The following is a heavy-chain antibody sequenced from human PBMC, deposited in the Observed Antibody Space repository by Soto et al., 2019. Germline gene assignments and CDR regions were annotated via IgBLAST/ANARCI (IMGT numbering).Heavy chain of an antibody. D-gene: IGHD3-9*01. CDR2: VYDSVNT. V-gene: IGHV4-31*03. Sequence: QVQLQESGPGLVKPSQTLSLTCTVSGDSLSSGGHSWGWIRQHPGKGLEWIGHVYDSVNTYYSPSLRSRVTISADMSKNQFSLNLRSVTAADTAVYYCARVDHRGYFAILTDYWGQGTLVTVSS. CDR1: GDSLSSGGHS. CDR3: ARVDHRGYFAILTDY. J-gene: IGHJ4*02.